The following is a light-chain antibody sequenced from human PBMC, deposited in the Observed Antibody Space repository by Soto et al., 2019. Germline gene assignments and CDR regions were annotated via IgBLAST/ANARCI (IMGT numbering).Light chain of an antibody. J-gene: IGKJ1*01. CDR3: QQYGSSGT. CDR2: GAS. V-gene: IGKV3-20*01. Sequence: ETVLTQSPGTLSLSPGERATLSCRASQSVSSYLAWYQQKPGQAPRLLIYGASNRATGIPDRFSGSGSGTDFTLTISRLEPEDFAVYYCQQYGSSGTFGQGTKVDIK. CDR1: QSVSSY.